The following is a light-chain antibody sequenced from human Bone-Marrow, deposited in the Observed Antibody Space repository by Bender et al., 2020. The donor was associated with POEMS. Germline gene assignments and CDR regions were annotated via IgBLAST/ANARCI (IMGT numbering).Light chain of an antibody. J-gene: IGLJ2*01. Sequence: QSALTQPASVSGSPGQSITISCTGTNSDVGSYNLVSWYQHHPGKAPKVMIYEGSKRPSGVSNRFSAAKSGNTASLTISGLQAEDEADYYCSSCTSSNTLIFGAGSKLTVL. CDR3: SSCTSSNTLI. CDR1: NSDVGSYNL. V-gene: IGLV2-14*02. CDR2: EGS.